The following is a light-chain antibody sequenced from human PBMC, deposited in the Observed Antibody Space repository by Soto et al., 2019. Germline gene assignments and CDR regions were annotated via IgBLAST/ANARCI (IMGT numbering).Light chain of an antibody. J-gene: IGKJ2*01. CDR1: QSISSW. V-gene: IGKV1-5*03. CDR3: QQYSSYPYT. Sequence: DIQMTQSPSTLSASVGDRVTITCRASQSISSWLAWYQQKPGTAPKLLIYKASSLQSGVPSRFSGNGSGTEFPLTLSSLQPDDFATYYCQQYSSYPYTFGQGTKMEIK. CDR2: KAS.